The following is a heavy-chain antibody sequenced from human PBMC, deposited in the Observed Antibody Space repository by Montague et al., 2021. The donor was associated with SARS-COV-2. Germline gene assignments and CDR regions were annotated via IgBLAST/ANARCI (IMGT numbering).Heavy chain of an antibody. CDR3: ARGWAFDP. V-gene: IGHV4-59*08. CDR2: VYYNGDT. J-gene: IGHJ3*01. D-gene: IGHD6-19*01. CDR1: GGSTASHC. Sequence: SETLSLTCTVSGGSTASHCWDWIRQSPGKRPEWIGYVYYNGDTKYNPSLQGRVTISIDTSENQFSLRLNSVTAADTAVYFRARGWAFDPWGQGRLVTVSS.